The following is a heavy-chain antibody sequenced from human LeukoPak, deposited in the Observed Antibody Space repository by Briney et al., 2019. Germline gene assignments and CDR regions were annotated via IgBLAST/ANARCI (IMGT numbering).Heavy chain of an antibody. D-gene: IGHD6-25*01. CDR3: ATSDDSAATY. CDR1: GFTFTNYW. J-gene: IGHJ4*01. V-gene: IGHV3-7*01. CDR2: IKEDGSTK. Sequence: GGSLRLSCAASGFTFTNYWMSWVRQAPGKGLEWVVNIKEDGSTKHYVDSVKGRFTISRDNAKNSLSLQMNYLRVEDTAVYYCATSDDSAATYWGQGTLVTVSS.